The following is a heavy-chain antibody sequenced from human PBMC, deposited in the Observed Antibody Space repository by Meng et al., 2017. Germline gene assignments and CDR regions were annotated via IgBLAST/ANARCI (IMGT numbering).Heavy chain of an antibody. V-gene: IGHV1-8*01. J-gene: IGHJ4*02. CDR1: GYTFTNYD. Sequence: QGQLVQSGAEEKKPGASVKVSCKTSGYTFTNYDINWVRQATGQGLEWVGWMNPKSGNTGFAQKFQGRFTMTRYASITTAYMELSSLRSEATAVYYCARVYGDIDYWGQGTLVTVSS. D-gene: IGHD4-17*01. CDR3: ARVYGDIDY. CDR2: MNPKSGNT.